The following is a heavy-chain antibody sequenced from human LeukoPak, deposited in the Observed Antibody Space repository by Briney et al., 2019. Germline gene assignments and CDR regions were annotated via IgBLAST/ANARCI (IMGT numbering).Heavy chain of an antibody. D-gene: IGHD3-22*01. Sequence: GGSLRLSCAASGFTFDDYTMHWVRQAPGKGLEWVSAISGSGGSTYYADSVKGRFTISRDNSKNTLYLQMNSLRAEDTAVYYCAKGPEGGDYDSSGYPGFDYWGQGTLVTVSS. V-gene: IGHV3-23*01. J-gene: IGHJ4*02. CDR3: AKGPEGGDYDSSGYPGFDY. CDR1: GFTFDDYT. CDR2: ISGSGGST.